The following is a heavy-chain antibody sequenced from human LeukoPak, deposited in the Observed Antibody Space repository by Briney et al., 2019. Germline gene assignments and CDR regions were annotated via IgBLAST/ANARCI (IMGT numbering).Heavy chain of an antibody. J-gene: IGHJ4*02. Sequence: ASVPVSCKASGYTFTSYDISWVRQAPGQGLEWMGWISAYNGNTNYAQKLQGRVTLTTDTSTSTAYMELRSLRSDDTAVYYCARTSSGYYYINYRGQGTMVTVSS. CDR2: ISAYNGNT. CDR1: GYTFTSYD. CDR3: ARTSSGYYYINY. V-gene: IGHV1-18*01. D-gene: IGHD3-22*01.